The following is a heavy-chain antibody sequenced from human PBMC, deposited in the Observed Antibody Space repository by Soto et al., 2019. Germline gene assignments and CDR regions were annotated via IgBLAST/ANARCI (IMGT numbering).Heavy chain of an antibody. J-gene: IGHJ5*02. Sequence: SKHLSPTCTVYGGSVSSGDYYGSWIRQPPGKRLQWIGYVYYSGSTDYNPSLKSRVTISVDTSKNQFSLKLTSVTVADTAVYYFFRDRPGALTFFNAWGQGTLVTGSS. V-gene: IGHV4-61*08. CDR2: VYYSGST. D-gene: IGHD1-26*01. CDR3: FRDRPGALTFFNA. CDR1: GGSVSSGDYY.